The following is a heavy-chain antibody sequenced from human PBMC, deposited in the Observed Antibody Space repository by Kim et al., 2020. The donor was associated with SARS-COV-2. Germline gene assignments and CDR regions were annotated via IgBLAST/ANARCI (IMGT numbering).Heavy chain of an antibody. CDR2: IGTAGET. V-gene: IGHV3-13*04. CDR3: ARGIHQWLGVDV. Sequence: GASLRLSCAASGFTFGGHDMHWVRQGSGKGLEWVSAIGTAGETFYSGSVKGRFIISRENGRNSLFLQMDSLKVGDTAVYYCARGIHQWLGVDVWGQGTTVTVSS. CDR1: GFTFGGHD. D-gene: IGHD5-18*01. J-gene: IGHJ6*02.